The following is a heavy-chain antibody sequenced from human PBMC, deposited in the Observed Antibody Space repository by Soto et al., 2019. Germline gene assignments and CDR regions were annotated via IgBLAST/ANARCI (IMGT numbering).Heavy chain of an antibody. D-gene: IGHD3-10*01. Sequence: SLRLSCAASGVTFTSYAMTWVRQVPGEGLQCVSSISKSGDSTYYADSVKGRFTTSRDNSKNTLYLQMNSLRAEDTAIYYCAKGSFGFDYWGQGPLVTVSS. CDR2: ISKSGDST. CDR3: AKGSFGFDY. V-gene: IGHV3-23*01. CDR1: GVTFTSYA. J-gene: IGHJ4*01.